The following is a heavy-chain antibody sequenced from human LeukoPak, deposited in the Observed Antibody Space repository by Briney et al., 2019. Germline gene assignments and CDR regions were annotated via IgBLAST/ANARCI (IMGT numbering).Heavy chain of an antibody. J-gene: IGHJ4*02. CDR3: ARDLVDFWSGYLDY. CDR2: ISAYNGNT. V-gene: IGHV1-18*01. D-gene: IGHD3-3*01. Sequence: ASVNVSCKTSGYTFTSYGISLVRQAPGQGREWMGWISAYNGNTNYSQKLQGRVTMTTDTSTRTASMELRSLRSDDTAVSYCARDLVDFWSGYLDYWGQGTLVTVSS. CDR1: GYTFTSYG.